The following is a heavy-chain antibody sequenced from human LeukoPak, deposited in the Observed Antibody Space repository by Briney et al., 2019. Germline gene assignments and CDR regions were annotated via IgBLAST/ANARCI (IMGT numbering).Heavy chain of an antibody. V-gene: IGHV3-23*01. D-gene: IGHD1-1*01. CDR1: GFTFSSYA. J-gene: IGHJ6*02. Sequence: PPGGSLRLSCAASGFTFSSYAMSWVRQAPGKGLEWVSAISGSGGSTYYADSVKGRFTISRDNSKNTLYLQMNSLRAEDTAVYYCARFIGTASGYKGGYYYGMDVWGQGTTVTVSS. CDR3: ARFIGTASGYKGGYYYGMDV. CDR2: ISGSGGST.